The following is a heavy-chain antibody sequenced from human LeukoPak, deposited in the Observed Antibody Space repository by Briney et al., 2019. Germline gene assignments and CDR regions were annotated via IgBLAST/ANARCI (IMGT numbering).Heavy chain of an antibody. CDR3: ARHGANYDAFDI. Sequence: PSETLSLTCTVSGGSISSYYWNWIRQPPGKGLEWIGYIYYSGSTNYNPSLKSRVTISVDTSKNQFSLKLNSVTAADTAVYNCARHGANYDAFDIWGQGTMVTVSS. J-gene: IGHJ3*02. CDR1: GGSISSYY. D-gene: IGHD4/OR15-4a*01. V-gene: IGHV4-59*08. CDR2: IYYSGST.